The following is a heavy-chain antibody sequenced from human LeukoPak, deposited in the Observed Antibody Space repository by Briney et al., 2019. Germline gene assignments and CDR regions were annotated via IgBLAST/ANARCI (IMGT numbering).Heavy chain of an antibody. Sequence: GGSLRLSCTASGFTFGDYAMSWFRQAPGKGLEWVGFIRSKAYGGTTEYAASVKGRFTISRDDSKSIAYLQMNSLKTEDTAVYYCTRYYDYVWGSYHTFDYWGQGTLVTVSS. D-gene: IGHD3-16*02. CDR3: TRYYDYVWGSYHTFDY. J-gene: IGHJ4*02. V-gene: IGHV3-49*03. CDR1: GFTFGDYA. CDR2: IRSKAYGGTT.